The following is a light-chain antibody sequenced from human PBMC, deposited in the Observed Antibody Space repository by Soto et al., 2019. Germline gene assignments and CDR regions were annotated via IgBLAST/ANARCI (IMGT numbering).Light chain of an antibody. Sequence: EIVLTQSPATLSLSPGERVTLSCRASQSVSRYLAWYQQKPGQAPRLLIYDASNRATGIPARFSGSVSGTDFTLTISSLEPEDFAVYYCEQRISWPLTFGQGTKVEVK. CDR3: EQRISWPLT. CDR1: QSVSRY. V-gene: IGKV3-11*01. CDR2: DAS. J-gene: IGKJ1*01.